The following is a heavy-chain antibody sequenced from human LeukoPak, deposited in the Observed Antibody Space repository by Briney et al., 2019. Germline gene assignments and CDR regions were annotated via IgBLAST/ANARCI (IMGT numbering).Heavy chain of an antibody. V-gene: IGHV4-30-2*01. CDR3: ARDGGDILTGDYFDY. D-gene: IGHD3-9*01. CDR1: GGSISSGGYS. J-gene: IGHJ4*02. Sequence: SETLFLTCAVSGGSISSGGYSWGWVRQPPGTGLEWIGYIYHSGSTYYNPSLKSRVTISVDRSKNQFSLKLSSVTAADTAVYYCARDGGDILTGDYFDYWGQGTLVTVSS. CDR2: IYHSGST.